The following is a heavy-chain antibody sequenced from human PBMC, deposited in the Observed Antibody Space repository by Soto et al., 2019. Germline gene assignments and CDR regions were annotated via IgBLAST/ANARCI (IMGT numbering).Heavy chain of an antibody. CDR2: ISSSGSTI. J-gene: IGHJ4*02. D-gene: IGHD3-10*01. V-gene: IGHV3-48*03. CDR3: ARSLRGARGGYFDY. Sequence: GGSLRLSCAASGFTFSSYEMNWVRQAPGKGLEWVSYISSSGSTIYYADSVKGRFTISRDNAKNSLYLQMNSLRAEDTAGYYCARSLRGARGGYFDYWGQGTLVTVSS. CDR1: GFTFSSYE.